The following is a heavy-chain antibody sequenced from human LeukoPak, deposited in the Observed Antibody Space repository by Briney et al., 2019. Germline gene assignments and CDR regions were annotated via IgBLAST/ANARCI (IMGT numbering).Heavy chain of an antibody. CDR3: ARGTVTAPDY. CDR2: IGGGGTDT. V-gene: IGHV3-23*01. CDR1: GFTFNNYA. D-gene: IGHD2-21*02. Sequence: GGSLRLSCAASGFTFNNYAMAWVRQPPRKGLEWVSSIGGGGTDTHYGDSVKGRFTISRDNSKNTLYLQMNRLRPEDTAVYYCARGTVTAPDYWGQGTLVTVSS. J-gene: IGHJ4*02.